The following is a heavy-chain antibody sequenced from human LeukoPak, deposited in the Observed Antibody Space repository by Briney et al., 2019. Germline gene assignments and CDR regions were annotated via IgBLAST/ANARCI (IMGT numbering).Heavy chain of an antibody. Sequence: ASVKVSCKASGYTSTSYGISWVRQAPGQGLEWMGWISAYNGNTNYAQKLQGRVTMTTDTSTSTAYMELRSLRSDDTAVYYCARARGPHVPYAYKQQLVPLLDYWGQGTLVTVSS. CDR1: GYTSTSYG. CDR3: ARARGPHVPYAYKQQLVPLLDY. V-gene: IGHV1-18*01. D-gene: IGHD6-13*01. CDR2: ISAYNGNT. J-gene: IGHJ4*02.